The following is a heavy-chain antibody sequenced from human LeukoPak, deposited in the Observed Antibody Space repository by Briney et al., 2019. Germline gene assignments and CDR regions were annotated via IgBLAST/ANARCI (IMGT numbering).Heavy chain of an antibody. V-gene: IGHV4-59*01. CDR2: IYYSGTT. J-gene: IGHJ6*02. D-gene: IGHD4-17*01. CDR1: GGSISYYY. CDR3: AREDPQTTVPEGMDV. Sequence: PSETLSLTCTVPGGSISYYYWSWIRQSPGKGLERIGYIYYSGTTNYNPSLKSRVTISVDTSKNQFSLQLRSVTAADTAVYYCAREDPQTTVPEGMDVWGQGTTVTVSS.